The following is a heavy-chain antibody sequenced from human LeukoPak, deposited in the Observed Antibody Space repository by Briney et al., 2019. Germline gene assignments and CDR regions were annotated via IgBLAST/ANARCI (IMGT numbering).Heavy chain of an antibody. D-gene: IGHD2-8*02. J-gene: IGHJ4*02. CDR1: GGSFSGYY. CDR2: IYYSGST. Sequence: SETLSLTCAVYGGSFSGYYWSWIRQPPGKGLEWIGYIYYSGSTYYNPSLKSRVTISVDTSKNQFSLKLSSVTAADTAVYYCARGEGLGVLWGQGTLVTVSS. V-gene: IGHV4-30-4*08. CDR3: ARGEGLGVL.